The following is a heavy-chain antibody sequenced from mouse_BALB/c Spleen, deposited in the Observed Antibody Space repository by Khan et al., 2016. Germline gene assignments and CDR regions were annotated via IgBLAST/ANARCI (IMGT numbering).Heavy chain of an antibody. J-gene: IGHJ4*01. D-gene: IGHD2-14*01. V-gene: IGHV5-6-3*01. Sequence: EVELVESGGVLVQPGGSLKLSCAASGFTFSDYGMSWVRQAPDKRLELVATITSNGGSTYYPDSVKGRFTISRDNATHTLYLQMSSLKSEDTAMYYCARRRYDGYFYAMDYWGQGTSVTVSS. CDR3: ARRRYDGYFYAMDY. CDR1: GFTFSDYG. CDR2: ITSNGGST.